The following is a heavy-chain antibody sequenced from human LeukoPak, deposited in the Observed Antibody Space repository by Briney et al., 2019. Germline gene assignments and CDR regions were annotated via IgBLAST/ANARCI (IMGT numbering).Heavy chain of an antibody. Sequence: PGGSLRLSCAASGFTFSDYYMSWIRQAPGKGLEWVSYISSSGSTIYYADSVKGRFTISRDNAKNSLHLQINSLRAEDTAVYYRARDKQLWFGFDPWGQGTLVTVSS. CDR3: ARDKQLWFGFDP. J-gene: IGHJ5*02. CDR2: ISSSGSTI. CDR1: GFTFSDYY. V-gene: IGHV3-11*01. D-gene: IGHD5-18*01.